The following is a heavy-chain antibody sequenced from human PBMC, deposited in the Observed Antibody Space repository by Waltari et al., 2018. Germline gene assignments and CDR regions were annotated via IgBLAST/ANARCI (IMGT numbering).Heavy chain of an antibody. J-gene: IGHJ2*01. CDR2: VYFTGTP. CDR1: GASISSSVHY. D-gene: IGHD3-22*01. CDR3: ARAYDSTGYYRYFDL. Sequence: QLQLQESGPGLVKPSETLSLACTVSGASISSSVHYWGWIRQPPGQGLEWIGCVYFTGTPNNNPSVKSRISISVDTSKSQFSLRLTSVTAADTAVYYCARAYDSTGYYRYFDLWGRGTLVTVSS. V-gene: IGHV4-39*01.